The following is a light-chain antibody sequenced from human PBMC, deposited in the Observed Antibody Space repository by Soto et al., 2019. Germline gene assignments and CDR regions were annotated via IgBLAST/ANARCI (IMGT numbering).Light chain of an antibody. CDR1: QSVSSN. CDR3: QQYNNWPIT. Sequence: EIVLAQSPATLSVPPGQRATLSCRASQSVSSNLARYQQKPGQAPRLLIYGASTRATGIPARFSGSGSGTEFTLTISSLQSEDFAVYYCQQYNNWPITFGQGTRLEIK. V-gene: IGKV3-15*01. J-gene: IGKJ5*01. CDR2: GAS.